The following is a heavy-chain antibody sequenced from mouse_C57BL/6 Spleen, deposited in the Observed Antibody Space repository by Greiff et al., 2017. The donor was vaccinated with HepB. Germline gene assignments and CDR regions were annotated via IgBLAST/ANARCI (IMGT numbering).Heavy chain of an antibody. V-gene: IGHV1-69*01. Sequence: QVQLQQPGAELVMPGASVKLSCKASGYTFTSYWMHWVKQRPGQGLEWIGEIDPSDSYTNYNQKFKGKATLTVDKSSSTAYMQLSSLTSEDSADYYCARRENGSSYWYFDVWGTGTTVTVSS. D-gene: IGHD1-1*01. J-gene: IGHJ1*03. CDR2: IDPSDSYT. CDR3: ARRENGSSYWYFDV. CDR1: GYTFTSYW.